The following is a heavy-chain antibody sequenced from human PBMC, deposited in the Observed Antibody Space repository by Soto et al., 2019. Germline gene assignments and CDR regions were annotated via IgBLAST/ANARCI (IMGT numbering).Heavy chain of an antibody. CDR1: GGSMNSYY. Sequence: SLTCSVSGGSMNSYYWSWVRQPPGKGLEYIGYAYYSGSTYYNSSLESRVTISVDTTKNQFSLKLTSVTAAGKAVYYCARGGWSIDYWGQGTLVTVSS. D-gene: IGHD6-19*01. CDR3: ARGGWSIDY. CDR2: AYYSGST. V-gene: IGHV4-59*01. J-gene: IGHJ4*02.